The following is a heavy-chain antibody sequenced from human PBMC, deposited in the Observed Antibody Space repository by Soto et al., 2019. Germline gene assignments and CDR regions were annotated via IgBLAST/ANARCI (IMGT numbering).Heavy chain of an antibody. V-gene: IGHV3-23*01. CDR3: AKWVTKVIYYYYYMDV. CDR2: ISGSGGST. Sequence: GGSLRLSCAASGFTFSSYAMSWVRQAPWKGLEWVSAISGSGGSTYYADSVKGRFTISRDNSKNTLYLQMNSLRAEDTAVYYCAKWVTKVIYYYYYMDVWGKGTTVTVSS. D-gene: IGHD4-17*01. J-gene: IGHJ6*03. CDR1: GFTFSSYA.